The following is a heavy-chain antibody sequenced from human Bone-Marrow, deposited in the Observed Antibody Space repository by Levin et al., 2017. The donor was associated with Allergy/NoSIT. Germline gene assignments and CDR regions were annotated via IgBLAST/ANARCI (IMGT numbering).Heavy chain of an antibody. V-gene: IGHV4-31*11. Sequence: PSQTLSLTCEVSGATISNGGYYWSWIRQHPGKGLQWLGNIYYNGSTYYNPSLKSRIIISIDTSKNQFSLRLNSVTAADTALYYCARGGLTISTNWFDPWGQGILVTVSS. J-gene: IGHJ5*02. CDR2: IYYNGST. D-gene: IGHD5-24*01. CDR1: GATISNGGYY. CDR3: ARGGLTISTNWFDP.